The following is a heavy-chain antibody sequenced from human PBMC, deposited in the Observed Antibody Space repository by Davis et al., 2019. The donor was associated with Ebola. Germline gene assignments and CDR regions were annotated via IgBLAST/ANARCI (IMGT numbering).Heavy chain of an antibody. CDR2: IRYDGSNK. D-gene: IGHD2-8*01. CDR3: ANLPLDCTNGVCGRADY. Sequence: GESLKISCAASGFTFSSYGMHWVRQAPGKGLEWVAFIRYDGSNKYYADSVKGRFTISRDNSKNTLYLQMNSLRAEDTAVYYCANLPLDCTNGVCGRADYWGQGTLVTVSS. CDR1: GFTFSSYG. J-gene: IGHJ4*02. V-gene: IGHV3-30*02.